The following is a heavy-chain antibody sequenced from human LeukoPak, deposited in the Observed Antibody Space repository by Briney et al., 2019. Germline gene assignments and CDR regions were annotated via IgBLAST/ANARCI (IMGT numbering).Heavy chain of an antibody. J-gene: IGHJ4*02. CDR2: IYYSGST. CDR1: VGSISSGGYY. CDR3: AREPREDNGSASYPDY. Sequence: TSETLSLTCTVSVGSISSGGYYWSWIRQHPGKGLEWIGYIYYSGSTYSNPSLKSRVTISVDTSKNQFSLKLSSVTAADTAVYYCAREPREDNGSASYPDYWGQGTLVTVSS. D-gene: IGHD3-10*01. V-gene: IGHV4-31*03.